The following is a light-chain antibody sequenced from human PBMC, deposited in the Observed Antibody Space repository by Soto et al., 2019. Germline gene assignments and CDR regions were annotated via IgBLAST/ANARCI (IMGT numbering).Light chain of an antibody. CDR2: EVS. V-gene: IGLV2-23*02. J-gene: IGLJ1*01. CDR1: SSDVGSDNL. CDR3: CSSAGSSTPLI. Sequence: QSVLTQPASVSGSPGQSITISCTGTSSDVGSDNLVSWYQQHPGKAPKLMIYEVSKRPSGVSNRFSGSKSGNTASLTISGLQAEDDADYYCCSSAGSSTPLIFGTGTKLTVL.